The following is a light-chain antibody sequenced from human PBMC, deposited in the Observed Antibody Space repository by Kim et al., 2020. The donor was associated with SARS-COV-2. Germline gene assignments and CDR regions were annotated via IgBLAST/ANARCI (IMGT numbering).Light chain of an antibody. CDR2: AAS. CDR3: QQSISTPWT. CDR1: QSITIF. Sequence: ASVGDRVTITCRASQSITIFLNWYQQKPGRAPKLLIYAASSLQSGVPSRFSGGGSGTDFTLTISSLQPEDFATYYCQQSISTPWTFGQGTKVEIK. V-gene: IGKV1-39*01. J-gene: IGKJ1*01.